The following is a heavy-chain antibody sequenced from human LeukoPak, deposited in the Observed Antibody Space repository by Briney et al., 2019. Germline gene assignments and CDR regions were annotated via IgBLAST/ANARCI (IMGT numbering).Heavy chain of an antibody. D-gene: IGHD6-19*01. Sequence: KPSETLPLTCAVYGGSFSGYYWSWIRQPPGKGLEWIGEINHSGSTNYNPSLKSRVTISVDTSKNQFSLKLSSVTAADTAVYYCARWVAGSGAFDIWGQGTMVTVSS. J-gene: IGHJ3*02. CDR3: ARWVAGSGAFDI. V-gene: IGHV4-34*01. CDR1: GGSFSGYY. CDR2: INHSGST.